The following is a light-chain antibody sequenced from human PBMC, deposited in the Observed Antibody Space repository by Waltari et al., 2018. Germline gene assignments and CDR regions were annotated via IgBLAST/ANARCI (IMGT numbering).Light chain of an antibody. Sequence: QSLLTQPPSVPAAPGQQVTISCSGSTSIVGKNYVFLSQHFVGLAPRLLIYKNLERPSGVSDRCSASKSGTSASLFIAGLRSEDEALYYCSAWDDSRGGLWVFGGGTRVTVL. CDR1: TSIVGKNY. CDR3: SAWDDSRGGLWV. V-gene: IGLV1-47*01. CDR2: KNL. J-gene: IGLJ3*02.